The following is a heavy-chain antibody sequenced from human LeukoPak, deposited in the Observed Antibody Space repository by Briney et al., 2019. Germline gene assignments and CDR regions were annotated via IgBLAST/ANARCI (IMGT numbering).Heavy chain of an antibody. D-gene: IGHD3-10*01. CDR1: GGSISSYY. V-gene: IGHV4-59*01. Sequence: SETLSLTCTVSGGSISSYYWSWIRQPPGKGLEWIGYIYYSGSTNYNPSLKSRVTISVDTSKNQFSLKLSSVTAADTAVYYCARANIWFGELFDYWGQGTLVTVSS. J-gene: IGHJ4*02. CDR3: ARANIWFGELFDY. CDR2: IYYSGST.